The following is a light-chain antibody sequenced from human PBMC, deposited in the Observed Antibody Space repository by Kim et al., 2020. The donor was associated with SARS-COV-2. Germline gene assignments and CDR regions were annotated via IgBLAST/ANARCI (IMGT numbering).Light chain of an antibody. CDR2: AAS. CDR1: QDIANS. J-gene: IGKJ1*01. Sequence: SEAVGVRVTISCRASQDIANSLAWYPQKPGKVPPVLIYAASTLQSRVPSRFSGSGSGTEVTLTIGSLQTEDVATYYCQKYDSAPWTFGPGTKVDIK. V-gene: IGKV1-27*01. CDR3: QKYDSAPWT.